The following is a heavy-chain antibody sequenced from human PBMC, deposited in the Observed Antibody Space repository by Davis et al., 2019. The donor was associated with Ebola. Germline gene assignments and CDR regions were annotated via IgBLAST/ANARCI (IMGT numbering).Heavy chain of an antibody. D-gene: IGHD5-12*01. CDR2: TYYKSKWYS. CDR3: ARGWLRIGFDI. Sequence: HSQTLSLTCAISGDSVSSAGWNWIRQSPSRGLEWLGRTYYKSKWYSDYAASVKSRITVNADTSKNQFSLLLNSVTAEDTAVYYCARGWLRIGFDIWGQGTMVTVS. CDR1: GDSVSSAG. V-gene: IGHV6-1*01. J-gene: IGHJ3*02.